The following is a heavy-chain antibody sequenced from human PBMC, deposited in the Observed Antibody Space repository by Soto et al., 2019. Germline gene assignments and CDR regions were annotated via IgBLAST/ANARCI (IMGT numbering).Heavy chain of an antibody. CDR1: GFSLSTSGVG. V-gene: IGHV2-5*02. CDR2: IYWDDDK. J-gene: IGHJ4*02. D-gene: IGHD4-17*01. CDR3: AHRSTTVTPLENYFDY. Sequence: QITLKESGPPLVKPTQTLTLTCTFSGFSLSTSGVGVGWIRQPPGKALEWLALIYWDDDKRYSPSLKSRLTITKDTSKNQVVLTMTNMDPVDTATYYCAHRSTTVTPLENYFDYWGQGTLVTVSS.